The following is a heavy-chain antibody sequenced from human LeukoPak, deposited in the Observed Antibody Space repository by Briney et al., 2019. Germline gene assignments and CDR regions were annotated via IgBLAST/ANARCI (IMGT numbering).Heavy chain of an antibody. Sequence: GGPLRLSCAASGFTFSNYGMYWVRQAPGKRLEWVALIWYDGSNTYYADSVKGRFSISRDNSKKTLYEQMNSLRADDTAVYYCAREVYRCLDYWGQGTLVTVSS. CDR1: GFTFSNYG. D-gene: IGHD1-26*01. CDR3: AREVYRCLDY. V-gene: IGHV3-33*01. CDR2: IWYDGSNT. J-gene: IGHJ4*02.